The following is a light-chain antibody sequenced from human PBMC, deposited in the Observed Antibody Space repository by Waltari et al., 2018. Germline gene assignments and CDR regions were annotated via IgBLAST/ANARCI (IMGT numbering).Light chain of an antibody. CDR2: DVS. V-gene: IGLV2-14*01. J-gene: IGLJ2*01. CDR3: SSFTSSTTGI. CDR1: SSDSGGYNY. Sequence: SALTQPDSVSGSPGQSITISCSGISSDSGGYNYVSWYQQHPGEAPKVIIYDVSNRPAGVSKRFSGSKPGSSAALTISGLQAEDEADYYCSSFTSSTTGIFGGGTKLTVL.